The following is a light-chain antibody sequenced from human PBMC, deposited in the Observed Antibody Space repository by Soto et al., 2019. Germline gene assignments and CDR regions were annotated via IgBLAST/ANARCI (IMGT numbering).Light chain of an antibody. CDR1: SSDVGGYNY. CDR2: DIS. CDR3: SSYTSSSTRV. J-gene: IGLJ1*01. Sequence: QSVLTQPASVSGSPGQSITISCTGTSSDVGGYNYVSWHQQHPGKAPKLMIYDISNRPSGVSNRFSGSKSGNTASLTISGLQADDEADYYCSSYTSSSTRVFGTGTKVTVL. V-gene: IGLV2-14*01.